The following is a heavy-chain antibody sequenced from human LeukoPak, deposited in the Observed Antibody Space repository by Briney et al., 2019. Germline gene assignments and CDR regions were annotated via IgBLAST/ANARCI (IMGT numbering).Heavy chain of an antibody. Sequence: GSSVKVSCKASGGTFSSYAISWVRQAPGQGLEWMGRIIPILGIANYAQKFQGRVTITADKSTSTAYMELSSLRSEDTAIYYCARVRRVGATSVFFYDYWGQGTLVTVSS. CDR3: ARVRRVGATSVFFYDY. J-gene: IGHJ4*02. V-gene: IGHV1-69*04. CDR1: GGTFSSYA. D-gene: IGHD1-26*01. CDR2: IIPILGIA.